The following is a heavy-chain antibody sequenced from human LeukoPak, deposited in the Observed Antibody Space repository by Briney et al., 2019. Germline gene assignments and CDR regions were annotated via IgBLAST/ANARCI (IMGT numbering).Heavy chain of an antibody. CDR1: GFTFSSYG. Sequence: PGGSLRLSCAASGFTFSSYGMHWVRQAPGKGLEWVAVIWYDGSNKYYADSVKGRFTISRDNSKNTLYLQMNSLRAEDTAVYYCARDGIAAAGPGRQSYYLDYWGQGTLVNVSS. CDR2: IWYDGSNK. J-gene: IGHJ4*02. V-gene: IGHV3-33*01. CDR3: ARDGIAAAGPGRQSYYLDY. D-gene: IGHD6-13*01.